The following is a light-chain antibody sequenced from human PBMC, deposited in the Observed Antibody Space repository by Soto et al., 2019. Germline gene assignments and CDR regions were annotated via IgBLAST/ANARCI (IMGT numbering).Light chain of an antibody. CDR2: GAS. Sequence: VVLTQSPATLSLSPGGRATLSCRASQSISDTLAWYQQKPGQAPRLLIYGASTRAPGFPARFSGSGSGTDFTLTISSLQSEDFAVYYCQQYNNWPWTFGQGTKV. CDR3: QQYNNWPWT. CDR1: QSISDT. J-gene: IGKJ1*01. V-gene: IGKV3-15*01.